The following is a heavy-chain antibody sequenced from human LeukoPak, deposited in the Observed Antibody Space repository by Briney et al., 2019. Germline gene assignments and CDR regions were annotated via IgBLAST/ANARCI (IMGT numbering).Heavy chain of an antibody. D-gene: IGHD3-9*01. J-gene: IGHJ5*02. Sequence: SETLSLTCTVSGGSISSSSYYWGWIRQPPGKGLEWIGSIYYSGSTYYNPSLTSRVTISVDTSKNQFSLKLSSVTAADTAVYYCASSIYDILTGYYSVVNWFDPWGQGTLVTVSS. V-gene: IGHV4-39*01. CDR2: IYYSGST. CDR3: ASSIYDILTGYYSVVNWFDP. CDR1: GGSISSSSYY.